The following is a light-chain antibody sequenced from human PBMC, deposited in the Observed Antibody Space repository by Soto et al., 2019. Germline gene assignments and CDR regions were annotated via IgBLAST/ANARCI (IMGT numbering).Light chain of an antibody. V-gene: IGLV1-44*01. CDR1: RSSIGSNT. Sequence: QSVLTQPPSASGTPGQRVTISCSGSRSSIGSNTVNWYQHLPGTDPKLLIYSNNHRPSGGPDRFSASKTGASASLAISGRQSDDEGDYYCAAWDASLGGFYVFGTGTKLTVL. J-gene: IGLJ1*01. CDR3: AAWDASLGGFYV. CDR2: SNN.